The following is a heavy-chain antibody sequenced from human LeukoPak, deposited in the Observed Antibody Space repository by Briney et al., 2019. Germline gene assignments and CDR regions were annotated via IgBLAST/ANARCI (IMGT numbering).Heavy chain of an antibody. Sequence: SETLSLTCTVSGGSISSYYWSWIRQPPGKGLEWIGYIYYSGSTNYNPSLKSRVTISVDTSKNQFSLELSSVTAADTAVYYCARQGAYCSGGSCYHQWGQGTLVTVSS. CDR2: IYYSGST. D-gene: IGHD2-15*01. CDR3: ARQGAYCSGGSCYHQ. CDR1: GGSISSYY. J-gene: IGHJ4*02. V-gene: IGHV4-59*08.